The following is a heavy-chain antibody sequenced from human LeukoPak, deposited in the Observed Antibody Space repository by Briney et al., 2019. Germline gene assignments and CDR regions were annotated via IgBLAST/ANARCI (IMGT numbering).Heavy chain of an antibody. CDR2: INPSGGST. CDR1: GYTFTGYY. J-gene: IGHJ5*02. CDR3: ARGPLGYYGSLNWFDP. D-gene: IGHD3-10*01. Sequence: GASVKVSCKASGYTFTGYYMHWVRQAPGQGLEWMGIINPSGGSTSYAQKFQGRVTMTRDMSTSTVYMELSSLRSEDTAVYYCARGPLGYYGSLNWFDPWGQGTLVTVSS. V-gene: IGHV1-46*01.